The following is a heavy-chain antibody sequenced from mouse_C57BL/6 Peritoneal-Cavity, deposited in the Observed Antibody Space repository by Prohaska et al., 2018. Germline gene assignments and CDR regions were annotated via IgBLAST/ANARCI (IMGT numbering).Heavy chain of an antibody. D-gene: IGHD1-1*01. Sequence: GKGLEWLGVIWSGGSTDYNAAFISRLSISKENCKSQVFFKMNSLQADDTAIYYCARGGVANYYFDYWGQGTTLTVSS. J-gene: IGHJ2*01. V-gene: IGHV2-2*01. CDR2: IWSGGST. CDR3: ARGGVANYYFDY.